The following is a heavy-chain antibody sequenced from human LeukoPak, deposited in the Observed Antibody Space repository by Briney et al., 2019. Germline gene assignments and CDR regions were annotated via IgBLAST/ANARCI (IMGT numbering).Heavy chain of an antibody. CDR2: ISSSGNTR. CDR1: GFTFSDYY. Sequence: PGGSLRLSCAASGFTFSDYYMSWIRQAPGKGLEWVAYISSSGNTRYYADSVKGRFTISRDNAKNSLCVQMNSLRAEDREGYYCAWGGIAVFDYWAQGPVVTVFS. CDR3: AWGGIAVFDY. J-gene: IGHJ4*02. V-gene: IGHV3-11*01. D-gene: IGHD2-21*01.